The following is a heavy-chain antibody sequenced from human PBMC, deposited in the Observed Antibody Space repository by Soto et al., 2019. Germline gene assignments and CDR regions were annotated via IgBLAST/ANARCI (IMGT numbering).Heavy chain of an antibody. V-gene: IGHV5-51*01. CDR3: ARHSTSAPKDY. J-gene: IGHJ4*01. CDR1: GYSFTTYW. D-gene: IGHD3-10*01. Sequence: RDSRKISCNCSGYSFTTYWIAWVLQMPVKGLEWVGIIYPGDSDTRYSPSFEGHVTISVDKSISTAFLQWNSLKASDNAIYYCARHSTSAPKDYWGQGTLVTVSS. CDR2: IYPGDSDT.